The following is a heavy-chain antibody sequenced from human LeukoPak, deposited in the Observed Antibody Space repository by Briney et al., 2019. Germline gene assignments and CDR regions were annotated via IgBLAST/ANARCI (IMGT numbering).Heavy chain of an antibody. D-gene: IGHD2-2*01. Sequence: PSETLSLTCTVSGGSISSYYWSWIRQPPGKGLEWIGYIYYSESTNYNPSLKSRVTISVDTSKNQFSLKLSSVTAADTAVYYCARHSSPAAIYGWFDPWGQGTLVTVSS. CDR3: ARHSSPAAIYGWFDP. J-gene: IGHJ5*02. V-gene: IGHV4-59*08. CDR2: IYYSEST. CDR1: GGSISSYY.